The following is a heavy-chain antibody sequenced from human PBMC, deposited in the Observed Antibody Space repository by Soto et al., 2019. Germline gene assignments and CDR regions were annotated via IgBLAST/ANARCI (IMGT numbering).Heavy chain of an antibody. CDR2: IIPIFGTA. V-gene: IGHV1-69*13. D-gene: IGHD3-22*01. Sequence: SVKVSCNAYGGTFSSYAISRVRQAPGQGLEWMGGIIPIFGTANYAQKFQGRVTITADESTSTAYMELSSLRSEDTAVYYCARTPRSSGYPEGYWGQGTRGTVSS. J-gene: IGHJ4*02. CDR3: ARTPRSSGYPEGY. CDR1: GGTFSSYA.